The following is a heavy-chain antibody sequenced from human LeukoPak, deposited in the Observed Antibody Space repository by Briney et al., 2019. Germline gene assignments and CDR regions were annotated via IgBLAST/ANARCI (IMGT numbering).Heavy chain of an antibody. CDR2: ISYSGST. V-gene: IGHV4-30-4*01. J-gene: IGHJ4*02. CDR3: AREFAWEPLFN. CDR1: GGSFSNYY. D-gene: IGHD1-26*01. Sequence: SETLSLTCAVYGGSFSNYYWSWIRQPPGKGLEWIGYISYSGSTYYNPSLKSRVTMSVDTSKNQFSLKLSSVTAADTAVYYCAREFAWEPLFNWGQGTLVTVSS.